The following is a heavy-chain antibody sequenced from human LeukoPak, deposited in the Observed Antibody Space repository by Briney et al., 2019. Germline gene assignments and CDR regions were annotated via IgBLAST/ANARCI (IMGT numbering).Heavy chain of an antibody. Sequence: ASVKVSCKASGYTFTSYDINWVRQATGQGLEWMGWMNPNSGNTGYAQKFQGRVTITRDTSISTAYMELSSLRSEDTAVYYCARAPIPPLVYCGGHCSYYFDYWGQGTLVTFSS. D-gene: IGHD2-21*01. J-gene: IGHJ4*02. CDR1: GYTFTSYD. CDR2: MNPNSGNT. CDR3: ARAPIPPLVYCGGHCSYYFDY. V-gene: IGHV1-8*03.